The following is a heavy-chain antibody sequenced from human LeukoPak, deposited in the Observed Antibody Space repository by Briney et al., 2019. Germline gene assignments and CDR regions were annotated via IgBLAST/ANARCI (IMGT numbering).Heavy chain of an antibody. CDR3: ARDGGYGDYSALFDY. J-gene: IGHJ4*02. CDR1: GFTFSSYG. CDR2: ISYDGSNK. Sequence: GGSLRLSCAASGFTFSSYGMHWVRQAPGKGLEWVAVISYDGSNKYYADSVKGRFTISRDNSKNTLYLQMNSLRAEDTAVYYCARDGGYGDYSALFDYWGQGTLVTVSS. V-gene: IGHV3-30*03. D-gene: IGHD4-17*01.